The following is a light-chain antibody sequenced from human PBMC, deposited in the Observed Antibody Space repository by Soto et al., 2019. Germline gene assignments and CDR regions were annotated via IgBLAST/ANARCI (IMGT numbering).Light chain of an antibody. CDR3: SSYAGNNNVV. Sequence: QSVLTQPPSASGSPGQSVTISCTGTSSDVGDYKFVSWYQQPPGKPPKLLIYEVSRRPSGVPDRFSGSKSGNTASLTVSGLQDEDEAYYYCSSYAGNNNVVFGGGTKLTVL. J-gene: IGLJ2*01. CDR2: EVS. CDR1: SSDVGDYKF. V-gene: IGLV2-8*01.